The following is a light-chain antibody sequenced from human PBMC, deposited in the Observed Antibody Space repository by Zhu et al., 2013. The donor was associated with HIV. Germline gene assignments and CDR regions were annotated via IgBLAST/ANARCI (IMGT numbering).Light chain of an antibody. Sequence: QSVLTQPPSASGTPGQRVTISCSGSLSNIGSNPVNWYQQLPGTAPKLLIYSNNLRPSGVPDRFSGSKSGTSASLAISGLQSEDEADYYCAAWDDSLSGPIFGGGTKL. J-gene: IGLJ2*01. CDR1: LSNIGSNP. CDR2: SNN. V-gene: IGLV1-44*01. CDR3: AAWDDSLSGPI.